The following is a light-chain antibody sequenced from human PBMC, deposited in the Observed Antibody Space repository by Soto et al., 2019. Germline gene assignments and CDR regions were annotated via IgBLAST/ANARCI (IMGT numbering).Light chain of an antibody. CDR3: QQYYSTLMYT. CDR1: QSVLYSSNXXXX. V-gene: IGKV4-1*01. J-gene: IGKJ2*01. Sequence: DIVMTQSPDSLAVSLGERATINCKSSQSVLYSSNXXXXLACYQQQPGQPPKLLIYWASTRESGVPDRFSGSGSGTDFTLTISSLXAEDVAVYYCQQYYSTLMYTFGQGTKLEIK. CDR2: WAS.